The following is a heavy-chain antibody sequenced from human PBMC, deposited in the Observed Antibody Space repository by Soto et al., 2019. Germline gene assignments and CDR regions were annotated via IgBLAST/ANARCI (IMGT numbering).Heavy chain of an antibody. CDR3: ARSVDP. CDR2: IFYSGTT. CDR1: GGSISRGGYY. V-gene: IGHV4-31*03. J-gene: IGHJ5*02. Sequence: QVQLQESGPGLVKPSQTLSLTCTVSGGSISRGGYYWNWIRQHPGKGLEWIGYIFYSGTTCYNPSLKSRVTISVDTSKNQFSLKLSSVTAADTAVYYCARSVDPWGQGTLVTVSS.